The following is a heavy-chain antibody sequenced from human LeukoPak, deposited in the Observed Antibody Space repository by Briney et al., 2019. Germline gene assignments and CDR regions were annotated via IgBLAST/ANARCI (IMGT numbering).Heavy chain of an antibody. Sequence: PSETLSLTCTVSGGSISSYYWSWIRQPAGKGLEWIGRIYTSGSTNYNPSLKSRVTISVDTSKNQFSLKLSSVTAADTAVYYCARETYYYDIDAFDIWGQGTMVTVSS. V-gene: IGHV4-4*07. CDR3: ARETYYYDIDAFDI. J-gene: IGHJ3*02. D-gene: IGHD3-22*01. CDR2: IYTSGST. CDR1: GGSISSYY.